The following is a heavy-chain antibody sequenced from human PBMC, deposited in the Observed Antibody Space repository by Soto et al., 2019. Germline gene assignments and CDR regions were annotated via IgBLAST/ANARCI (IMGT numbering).Heavy chain of an antibody. CDR1: GGSISSGGYY. J-gene: IGHJ3*02. CDR2: IYYSGST. CDR3: ASEVYGHCSGGSGYSRAFDI. V-gene: IGHV4-31*03. D-gene: IGHD2-15*01. Sequence: QVQLQESGPGLVKPSQTLSLTCTVSGGSISSGGYYWSWNRQHPGKGLGWIGYIYYSGSTYYNPSLKSRVTISQDTSKNQCYLNVRSVPDADTAVYYCASEVYGHCSGGSGYSRAFDIWGQGTMVTVSS.